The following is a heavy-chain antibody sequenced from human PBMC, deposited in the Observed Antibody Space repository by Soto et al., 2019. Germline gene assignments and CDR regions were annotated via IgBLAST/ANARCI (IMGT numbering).Heavy chain of an antibody. CDR1: GFTFSSYG. Sequence: QVQLVESGGGVVQPGRSLRLSCAASGFTFSSYGMHWVRQAPGKGLEWVAVISYDGSNKYYADSVKGRFTISRDNSKNKLYLQMNSLRAEDTAVYYCAKDNYDSSGYRGAFDIWGQGTMVTVSS. CDR2: ISYDGSNK. V-gene: IGHV3-30*18. J-gene: IGHJ3*02. CDR3: AKDNYDSSGYRGAFDI. D-gene: IGHD3-22*01.